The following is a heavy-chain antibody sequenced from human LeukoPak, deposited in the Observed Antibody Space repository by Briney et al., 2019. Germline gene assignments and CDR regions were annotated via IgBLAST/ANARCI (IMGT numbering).Heavy chain of an antibody. CDR1: GYTFTSYG. J-gene: IGHJ4*02. CDR2: ISAYNGNT. Sequence: ASVKVSCKASGYTFTSYGISWVRQAPGQGLEWMGWISAYNGNTNYAQKLQGRVTMTTDTSTSTAYMELRSLRSDDTAVYYCAKDFYCSGGSCPEAFDYWGQGTLVTVSS. CDR3: AKDFYCSGGSCPEAFDY. V-gene: IGHV1-18*01. D-gene: IGHD2-15*01.